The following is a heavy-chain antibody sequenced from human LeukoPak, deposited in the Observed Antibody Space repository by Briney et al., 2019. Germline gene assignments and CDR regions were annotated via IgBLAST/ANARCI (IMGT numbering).Heavy chain of an antibody. CDR3: AKDRSSYTAMASDY. D-gene: IGHD5-18*01. Sequence: PGGSLRLSCAASGFTFSSCAMSWARQAPGKGLEWVSAISGSGGSTYYADPVKGRFTISRDNSKNTLYLQMNSLRAEDTAVYYCAKDRSSYTAMASDYWGQGTLVTVSS. CDR2: ISGSGGST. J-gene: IGHJ4*02. V-gene: IGHV3-23*01. CDR1: GFTFSSCA.